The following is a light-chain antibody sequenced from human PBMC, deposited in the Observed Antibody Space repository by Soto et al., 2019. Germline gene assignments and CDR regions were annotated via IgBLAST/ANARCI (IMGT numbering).Light chain of an antibody. V-gene: IGKV3-15*01. J-gene: IGKJ1*01. CDR3: QQYNNWWT. CDR2: GAS. Sequence: EVVMTQSPATLSMSPGERATLSCRASQSVSSSLAWYQQKPGQAPRLLIYGASTRATGSPDRFSGSGSETESTLTISSLQAEDFAIYYCQQYNNWWTFGQGTKVEIK. CDR1: QSVSSS.